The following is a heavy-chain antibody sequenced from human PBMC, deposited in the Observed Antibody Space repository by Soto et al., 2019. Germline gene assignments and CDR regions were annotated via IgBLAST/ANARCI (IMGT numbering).Heavy chain of an antibody. Sequence: GASVKVSCKASGYTFTGYYMHWVRQAPGQRLEWMGWINPNSGGTNYAQKFQGWVTMTRDTSISTAYMEMSRLRSEDTAVYYYEGVLRGEVAVTLIYYCGMDAWGKG. CDR1: GYTFTGYY. V-gene: IGHV1-2*04. CDR2: INPNSGGT. D-gene: IGHD3-22*01. CDR3: EGVLRGEVAVTLIYYCGMDA. J-gene: IGHJ6*04.